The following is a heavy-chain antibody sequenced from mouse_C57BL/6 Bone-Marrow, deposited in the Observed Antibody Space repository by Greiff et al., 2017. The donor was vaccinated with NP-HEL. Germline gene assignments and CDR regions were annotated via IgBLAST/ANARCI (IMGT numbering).Heavy chain of an antibody. J-gene: IGHJ4*01. D-gene: IGHD1-1*01. CDR3: ARRGFITTVVSDYYAMDY. Sequence: VQLQQSGPELVKPGASVKISCKASGYAFSSSWMNWVKQRPGKGLEWIGRIYPGDGDTNYNGKFKGKATLTADKSSSTAYMQLSSLTSEDSAVYVCARRGFITTVVSDYYAMDYWGQGTSVTVSS. CDR1: GYAFSSSW. V-gene: IGHV1-82*01. CDR2: IYPGDGDT.